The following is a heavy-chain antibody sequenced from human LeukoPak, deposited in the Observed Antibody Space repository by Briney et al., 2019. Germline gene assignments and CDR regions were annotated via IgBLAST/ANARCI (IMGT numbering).Heavy chain of an antibody. V-gene: IGHV3-48*01. D-gene: IGHD2-21*02. Sequence: PGGSLRLSCAASGFTFSSYSMNWVRQAPGKGLEWVSYISSSSSTIYYADSVKGRFTISRDNAKNSLYLQMDSLRAEDTAVYYCARVPVRYGGNSNWFDPWGQGTLVTVSS. CDR3: ARVPVRYGGNSNWFDP. CDR1: GFTFSSYS. CDR2: ISSSSSTI. J-gene: IGHJ5*02.